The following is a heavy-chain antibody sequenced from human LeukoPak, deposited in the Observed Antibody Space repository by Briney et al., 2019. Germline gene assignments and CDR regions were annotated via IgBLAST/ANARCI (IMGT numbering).Heavy chain of an antibody. J-gene: IGHJ5*02. D-gene: IGHD2-21*01. CDR2: IYYSGST. V-gene: IGHV4-39*07. CDR1: GGSISSSSYY. CDR3: ARVVWYSGSAFDP. Sequence: SETLSLTCTVSGGSISSSSYYWGWIRQPPGKGLEWIGSIYYSGSTYYNPSLKSRVTISVDTSKNQFSLKLSSVTAADTAVYYCARVVWYSGSAFDPWGQGTLVTVSS.